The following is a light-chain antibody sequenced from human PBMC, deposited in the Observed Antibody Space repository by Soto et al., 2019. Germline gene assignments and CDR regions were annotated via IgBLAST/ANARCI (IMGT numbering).Light chain of an antibody. CDR2: GAS. CDR3: QQFASSPRT. V-gene: IGKV3-20*01. Sequence: EIVLTQSPGTLSLSPGERPTLFFRASQSVATSQLAWYQQKPGQAPRLLIGASSRATGVPDRFIASGSGTDLTLTISRLEPEDFAVYYCQQFASSPRTFGRGTKVDIK. CDR1: QSVATSQ. J-gene: IGKJ1*01.